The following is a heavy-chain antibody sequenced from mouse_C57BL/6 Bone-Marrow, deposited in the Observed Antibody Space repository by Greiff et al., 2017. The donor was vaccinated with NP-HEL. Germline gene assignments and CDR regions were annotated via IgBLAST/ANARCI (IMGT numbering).Heavy chain of an antibody. CDR2: IDPENGDT. CDR1: GFNIKDDY. V-gene: IGHV14-4*01. J-gene: IGHJ2*01. CDR3: TLHDYDGVYYFDY. D-gene: IGHD2-4*01. Sequence: EVQGVESGAELVRPGASVKLSCTASGFNIKDDYMHWVKQRPEQGLEWIGWIDPENGDTEYASKFQGKATITADTSSNTAYLQLSSLTSEDTAVYYCTLHDYDGVYYFDYWGQGTTLTVSS.